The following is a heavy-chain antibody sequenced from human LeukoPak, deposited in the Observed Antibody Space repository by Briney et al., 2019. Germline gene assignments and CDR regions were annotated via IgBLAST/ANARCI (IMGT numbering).Heavy chain of an antibody. D-gene: IGHD4-17*01. V-gene: IGHV3-48*02. CDR1: GFTFSSYS. CDR3: TRERYLGAYPDY. Sequence: PGGSLRLSCAASGFTFSSYSMNWVRQAPGKGLEWVSYITGSSSTIYYADSVKGRFTISRDNAKNSLYLQMNSLRDEDTAVYYCTRERYLGAYPDYWGQGTLVTVSS. CDR2: ITGSSSTI. J-gene: IGHJ4*02.